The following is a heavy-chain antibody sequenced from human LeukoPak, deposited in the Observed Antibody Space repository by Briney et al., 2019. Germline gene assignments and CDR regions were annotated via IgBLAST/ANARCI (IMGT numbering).Heavy chain of an antibody. D-gene: IGHD4-17*01. V-gene: IGHV3-23*01. CDR2: FSGRGANT. CDR1: GFTFSTYA. J-gene: IGHJ4*02. CDR3: AKGRNDYGDAALNY. Sequence: GGSLRLSCAASGFTFSTYAMSCVREAPGERLEWVSSFSGRGANTSNADSVKGRSTISRHNTNNTLYLQMMSLRAEDTAGYDCAKGRNDYGDAALNYWGQGTLVTVSS.